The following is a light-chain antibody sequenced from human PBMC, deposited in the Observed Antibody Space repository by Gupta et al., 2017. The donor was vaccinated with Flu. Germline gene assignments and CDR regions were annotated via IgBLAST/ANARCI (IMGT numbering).Light chain of an antibody. V-gene: IGKV4-1*01. CDR1: QSVLYSSNNKNY. CDR2: WAS. J-gene: IGKJ1*01. CDR3: QQYYSTPT. Sequence: DIVMTQSPDSLAVSLGERATINCKSSQSVLYSSNNKNYLAWYQQKPGQTPKLLIYWASTRESGVPDRFSGSGSGTDFTLTSSSLQAEDVAVYYCQQYYSTPTFGQGTKVEIK.